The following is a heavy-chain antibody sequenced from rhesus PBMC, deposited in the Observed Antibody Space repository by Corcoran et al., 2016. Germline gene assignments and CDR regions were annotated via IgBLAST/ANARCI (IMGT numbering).Heavy chain of an antibody. CDR2: ISYTGGST. CDR3: ARDGYGNYYFDY. Sequence: EVQLVESGGGLAKPGGSLRLSWAASGFSFSDYYMSWFRQAPGKGLEWVSGISYTGGSTYYADSVKGRFTISRENAKNTLYLQMDSLRAEDTAVYYCARDGYGNYYFDYWGQGVLVTVSS. V-gene: IGHV3S18*01. D-gene: IGHD4-35*01. J-gene: IGHJ4*01. CDR1: GFSFSDYY.